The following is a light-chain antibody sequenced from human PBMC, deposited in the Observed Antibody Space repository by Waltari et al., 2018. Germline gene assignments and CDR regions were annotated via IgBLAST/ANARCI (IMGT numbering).Light chain of an antibody. V-gene: IGKV3-20*01. J-gene: IGKJ2*01. CDR3: QQYRSAPYT. CDR1: PTVGAY. Sequence: EYVLTQSPGTLSLSPGEGATLSCRASPTVGAYLAWYQQTPGQAPRRLIYHSSNRATGIPDRFSGSGSGTDFTLTITRLEPEDFAVYYCQQYRSAPYTFGQGTKLEIK. CDR2: HSS.